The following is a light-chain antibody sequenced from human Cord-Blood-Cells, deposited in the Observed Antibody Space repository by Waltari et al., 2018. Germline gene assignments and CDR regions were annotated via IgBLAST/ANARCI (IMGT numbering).Light chain of an antibody. Sequence: QSALTQPASVSGSPGQSITISCTGTSSHVGGYNYVSWYQQHPGKAPKPMIYDVSNRPSGVSNRFSGSKSGNTASLTISGLQAEDEADYYCSSYTSSSTWVFGGGTKLTVL. V-gene: IGLV2-14*01. J-gene: IGLJ3*02. CDR3: SSYTSSSTWV. CDR1: SSHVGGYNY. CDR2: DVS.